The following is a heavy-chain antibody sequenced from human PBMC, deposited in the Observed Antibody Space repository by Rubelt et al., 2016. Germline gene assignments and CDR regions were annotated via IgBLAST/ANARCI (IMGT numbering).Heavy chain of an antibody. CDR3: ARLGDCSSTSCYLDY. J-gene: IGHJ4*02. CDR1: GDSITSRNW. CDR2: IHHSGSI. V-gene: IGHV4-4*02. D-gene: IGHD2-2*01. Sequence: QVQLQESGPGLVKPSGTLSLTCGVSGDSITSRNWWSWVRQSPGKGLEWIGSIHHSGSISYNPSLKSRVTVSVDTSKNQFSLGVRYVTAADTAVYYCARLGDCSSTSCYLDYWGQGTLVTVSS.